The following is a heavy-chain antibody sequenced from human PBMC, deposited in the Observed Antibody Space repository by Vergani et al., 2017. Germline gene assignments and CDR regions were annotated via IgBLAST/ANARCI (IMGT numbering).Heavy chain of an antibody. CDR3: GRFGELSNYYYSGMDG. CDR2: IYISGST. J-gene: IGHJ6*02. CDR1: GGSISSGSYY. V-gene: IGHV4-61*02. D-gene: IGHD3-10*01. Sequence: QVQLQESGPGLVKPSQTLSLTCTVPGGSISSGSYYWSWIRQPAGKGLEWNGRIYISGSTNYNPLLKSRVTISVATSKNQFTLKLSPVTAADTAVYYRGRFGELSNYYYSGMDGWGQGTTVTVSS.